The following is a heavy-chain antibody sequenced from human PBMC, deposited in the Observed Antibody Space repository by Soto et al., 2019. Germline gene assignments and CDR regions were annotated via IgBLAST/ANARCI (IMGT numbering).Heavy chain of an antibody. CDR2: ISRSGTYT. Sequence: QVQLVESGGGSVKPGGSLRLSCAASGFTFSDYYMSWIRQAPGKGLEWVSFISRSGTYTNNADSVKGRFTISRDNAQKSVYLQMNSLRAEDTAVYYCARGETDFDYWGQGALVTVSS. CDR1: GFTFSDYY. CDR3: ARGETDFDY. J-gene: IGHJ4*02. V-gene: IGHV3-11*05.